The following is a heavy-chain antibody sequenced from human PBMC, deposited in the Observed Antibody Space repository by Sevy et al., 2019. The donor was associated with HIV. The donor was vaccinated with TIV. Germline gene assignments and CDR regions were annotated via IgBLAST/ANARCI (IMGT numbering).Heavy chain of an antibody. CDR3: EGDRGVGTSTDGMGV. CDR1: GFTFSSYS. D-gene: IGHD1-26*01. Sequence: GGSLRLSCAASGFTFSSYSMNWVRLAPGKGLEWVSSISSGSTYIYYADSVKGRFTISRDNAKNSLFLQMNSLRAEDTAMYYCEGDRGVGTSTDGMGVWGQGTTVTVSS. CDR2: ISSGSTYI. V-gene: IGHV3-21*06. J-gene: IGHJ6*02.